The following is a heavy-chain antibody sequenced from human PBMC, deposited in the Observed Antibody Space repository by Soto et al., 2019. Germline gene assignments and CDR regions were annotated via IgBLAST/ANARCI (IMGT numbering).Heavy chain of an antibody. CDR1: GYTFTSYA. V-gene: IGHV1-18*01. CDR3: ASFYYYGSGSYYKTDYYYGMDV. J-gene: IGHJ6*02. CDR2: ISAYNGNT. D-gene: IGHD3-10*01. Sequence: QVQLVQSGAEVKKPGASVKVSCKASGYTFTSYAISWVRQAPGQGLEWMGWISAYNGNTNYAQKLQGRVTMTTDTSTRTAYMELRSLRSDDTAVYYCASFYYYGSGSYYKTDYYYGMDVWGQGTTVTVSS.